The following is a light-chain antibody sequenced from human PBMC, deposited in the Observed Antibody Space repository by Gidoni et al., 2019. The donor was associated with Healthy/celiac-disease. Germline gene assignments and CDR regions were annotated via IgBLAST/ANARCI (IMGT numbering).Light chain of an antibody. CDR2: EVS. Sequence: QSALTQPASVSGSPGQSITISCTGTSSDVGSYNLVSWYQQPPGKAPKLMIYEVSKRPSGVSNRFSGSKSGNTASLTISGLQAEDEADYYCCSYAAFGTGTKVTVL. CDR1: SSDVGSYNL. CDR3: CSYAA. V-gene: IGLV2-23*02. J-gene: IGLJ1*01.